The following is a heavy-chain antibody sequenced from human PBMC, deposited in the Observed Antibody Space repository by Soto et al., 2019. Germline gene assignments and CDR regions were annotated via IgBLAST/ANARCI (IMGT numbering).Heavy chain of an antibody. Sequence: LRLSCAASGFTFSSYGMHWVRQAPGKGLEWVAVIWYDGSNKYYGDSVKGRFTISSDNSKNTLYLQMNSLRAEDTAVYYCARTESSGYCFDNWGQGTLVTVSS. J-gene: IGHJ4*02. CDR3: ARTESSGYCFDN. D-gene: IGHD3-22*01. CDR1: GFTFSSYG. V-gene: IGHV3-33*01. CDR2: IWYDGSNK.